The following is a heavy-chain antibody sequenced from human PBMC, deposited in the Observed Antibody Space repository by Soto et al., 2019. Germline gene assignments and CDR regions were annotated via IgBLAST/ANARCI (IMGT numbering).Heavy chain of an antibody. CDR3: ARSSPSPVTTFDH. D-gene: IGHD4-17*01. Sequence: QVQLQESGPGLVKPSQTLSLTCTVSGGSISSGGYYWSWIRQHPGKGLEWIGYIYYSGSTYYNPSIKSPVTISVDTSQTQFSLQLSSVTAAHTAVYYCARSSPSPVTTFDHWGQGTLVTVSS. CDR1: GGSISSGGYY. J-gene: IGHJ5*02. CDR2: IYYSGST. V-gene: IGHV4-31*01.